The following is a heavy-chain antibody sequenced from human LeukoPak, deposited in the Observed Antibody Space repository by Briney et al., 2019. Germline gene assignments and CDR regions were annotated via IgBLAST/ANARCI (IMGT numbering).Heavy chain of an antibody. CDR1: GFTFSSYA. J-gene: IGHJ6*02. V-gene: IGHV3-30-3*01. CDR3: AKDLAAAFYGMDV. CDR2: ISYDGSNK. D-gene: IGHD6-13*01. Sequence: GGSLRLSCAASGFTFSSYAMHWVRQAPGKGLEWVAVISYDGSNKYYADSVKGRFTISRDNSKNTLYLQMNSLRAEDTALYYCAKDLAAAFYGMDVWGQGTTVTVSS.